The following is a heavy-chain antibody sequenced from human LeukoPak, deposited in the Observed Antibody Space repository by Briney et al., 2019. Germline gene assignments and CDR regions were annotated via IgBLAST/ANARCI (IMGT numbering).Heavy chain of an antibody. CDR3: ARDNKGGDFWSGYYDKFDY. CDR1: GFTFSGYS. CDR2: ISSSSSYI. J-gene: IGHJ4*02. V-gene: IGHV3-21*01. D-gene: IGHD3-3*01. Sequence: GGSLRLSCTASGFTFSGYSMNWVRQAPGKGLEWVSSISSSSSYIYYADSVKGRFTISRDNAKNSLYLQMNSLRAEDTAVYYCARDNKGGDFWSGYYDKFDYWGQGTLVTVSS.